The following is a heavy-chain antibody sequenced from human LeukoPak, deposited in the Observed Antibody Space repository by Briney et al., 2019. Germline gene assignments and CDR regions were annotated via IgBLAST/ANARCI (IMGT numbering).Heavy chain of an antibody. V-gene: IGHV3-21*01. CDR1: GFTFSSYS. CDR3: ARDRGYYGSGSYSDY. Sequence: GGSLRLSCAASGFTFSSYSMNWVRQAPGKGLEWVSSISSSSSYIYYADSVKGRFTISRDNAKNSLYLQMNSLRAEDTAVYYFARDRGYYGSGSYSDYWGQGTLVTVSS. D-gene: IGHD3-10*01. CDR2: ISSSSSYI. J-gene: IGHJ4*02.